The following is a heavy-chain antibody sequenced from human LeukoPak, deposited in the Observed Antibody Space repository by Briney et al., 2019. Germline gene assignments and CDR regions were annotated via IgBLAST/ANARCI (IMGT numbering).Heavy chain of an antibody. CDR2: FSGSGGSI. CDR1: VYTLSRYT. CDR3: ARDALYSGSSPDAFDV. V-gene: IGHV3-23*01. Sequence: GGSLRLSSASSVYTLSRYTMSWGREAREGGVEGVSVFSGSGGSIYNADTGRGRFTISRDNSKNTLFLQMNRLRDEDTAVYYCARDALYSGSSPDAFDVWVQGTMVTVCS. D-gene: IGHD1-26*01. J-gene: IGHJ3*01.